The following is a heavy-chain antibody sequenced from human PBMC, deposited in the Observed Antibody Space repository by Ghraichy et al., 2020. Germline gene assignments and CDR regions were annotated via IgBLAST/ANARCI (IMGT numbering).Heavy chain of an antibody. CDR1: GFTFSSYS. J-gene: IGHJ5*02. Sequence: GGSLRLSCAASGFTFSSYSMNWVRQAPGKGLEWVSSISSSSSYLYYADSVNGRFTISRDNAKNSLYLKMNSLRAEDTAVYYCARIPTKNWFDLWGQGTLVTVSS. CDR2: ISSSSSYL. CDR3: ARIPTKNWFDL. D-gene: IGHD2-8*01. V-gene: IGHV3-21*01.